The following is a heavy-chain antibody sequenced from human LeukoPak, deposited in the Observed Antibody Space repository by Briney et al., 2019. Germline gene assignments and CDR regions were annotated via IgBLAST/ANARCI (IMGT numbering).Heavy chain of an antibody. CDR3: ARADSNNVFDY. Sequence: ASVKVSCKASRYTFSCYDINWVRQATGQGLEWMGWMNPNSGNTGYAQNFQGRVTITRDTSASTAYMELSSLRSEDTAVYYCARADSNNVFDYWGQGTLVTVSS. V-gene: IGHV1-8*01. CDR2: MNPNSGNT. D-gene: IGHD3-22*01. CDR1: RYTFSCYD. J-gene: IGHJ4*02.